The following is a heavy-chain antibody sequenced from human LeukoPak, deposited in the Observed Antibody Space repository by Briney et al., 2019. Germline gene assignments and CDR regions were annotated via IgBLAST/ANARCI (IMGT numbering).Heavy chain of an antibody. J-gene: IGHJ4*02. CDR3: ATDGAVAGTAYPEY. Sequence: GASVKVSCKASGYTFTGYYIHWVRQAPGQGLEWMVWINPNSGGTKYAQKFQGRVTMTRDTSISTAYMELSSLTSDDTALYYCATDGAVAGTAYPEYWGQGTLVTVSS. CDR1: GYTFTGYY. CDR2: INPNSGGT. D-gene: IGHD6-19*01. V-gene: IGHV1-2*02.